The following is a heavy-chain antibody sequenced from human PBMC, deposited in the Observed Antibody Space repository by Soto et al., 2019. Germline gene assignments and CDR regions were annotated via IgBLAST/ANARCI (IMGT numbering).Heavy chain of an antibody. V-gene: IGHV3-30*03. J-gene: IGHJ4*02. CDR3: ATGAKWLGFDY. D-gene: IGHD6-19*01. Sequence: QVQLVESGGGVVQPGRSLRLSCAASGFTFSSYGMHWVRQAPGKGLEWVAVISYDGSNKYYADSVKGRFTISRDNSKNTLYLQMNSLRAEDTAVYYCATGAKWLGFDYWGQGTLVTVSS. CDR1: GFTFSSYG. CDR2: ISYDGSNK.